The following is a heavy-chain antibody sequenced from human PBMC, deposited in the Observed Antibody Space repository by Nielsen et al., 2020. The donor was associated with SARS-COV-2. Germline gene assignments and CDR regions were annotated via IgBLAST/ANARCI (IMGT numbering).Heavy chain of an antibody. CDR3: ARDGPLELWFTRWAVGAFDI. CDR2: ISYDGSNK. D-gene: IGHD3-16*02. CDR1: GFTFSSYG. J-gene: IGHJ3*02. V-gene: IGHV3-30-3*01. Sequence: GESLKISCAASGFTFSSYGMHWVRQAPGKGLEWVAVISYDGSNKYYADSVKGRFTISRDNSKNTLYLQMNSLRAEDTAVYYCARDGPLELWFTRWAVGAFDIWGQGTMVTVSS.